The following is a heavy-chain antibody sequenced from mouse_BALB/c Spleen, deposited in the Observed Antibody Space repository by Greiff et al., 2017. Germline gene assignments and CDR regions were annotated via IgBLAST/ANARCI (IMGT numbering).Heavy chain of an antibody. CDR2: INPDSSTI. V-gene: IGHV4-1*02. Sequence: EVKLMESGGGLVQPGGSLKLSCAASGFDFSRYWMSWVRQAPGKGLEWIGEINPDSSTINYTPSLKDKFIISRDNAKNTLYLQMSKVRSEDTALYYCASHRYDGTLFAYWGQGTLVTVSA. J-gene: IGHJ3*01. D-gene: IGHD2-14*01. CDR3: ASHRYDGTLFAY. CDR1: GFDFSRYW.